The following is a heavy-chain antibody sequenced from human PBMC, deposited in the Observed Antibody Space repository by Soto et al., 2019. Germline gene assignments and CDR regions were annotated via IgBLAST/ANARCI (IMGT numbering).Heavy chain of an antibody. D-gene: IGHD6-13*01. CDR2: ISSSSSTI. CDR1: GFTFSSYS. Sequence: EVQLVESGGGLVQPGGSLRLSCAASGFTFSSYSMNWVRQAPGKGLEWVSYISSSSSTIYYADSVKGRFTISGDNAKNSLYLQMNSLRAEDTAVYYCARDLGSSWYPEYFQHWGQGTLVTVSS. J-gene: IGHJ1*01. CDR3: ARDLGSSWYPEYFQH. V-gene: IGHV3-48*01.